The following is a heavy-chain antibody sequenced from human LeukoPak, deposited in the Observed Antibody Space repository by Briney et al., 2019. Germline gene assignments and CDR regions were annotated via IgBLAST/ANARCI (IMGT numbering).Heavy chain of an antibody. D-gene: IGHD2-2*01. Sequence: KHGESLKISCKGSGYSFTSYWIGWVRQMPGKGLEWMGIIYPGDSDTRYSPSFQGQVTISADKSISTAYLQWSSLKASDTAMYYCARHLYQLLLSGGQPAGGFDYWGQGTLVTVSS. CDR2: IYPGDSDT. CDR1: GYSFTSYW. CDR3: ARHLYQLLLSGGQPAGGFDY. J-gene: IGHJ4*02. V-gene: IGHV5-51*01.